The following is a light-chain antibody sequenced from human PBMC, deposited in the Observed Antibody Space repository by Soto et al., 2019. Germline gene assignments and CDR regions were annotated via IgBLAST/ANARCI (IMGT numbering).Light chain of an antibody. V-gene: IGLV2-14*01. CDR1: SSDVGSYNY. CDR3: SSYTTTSSRV. CDR2: DVS. J-gene: IGLJ1*01. Sequence: QPVLTQPASVSGSPGQSITISCTGTSSDVGSYNYVSWYQQHPGKAPKLMIFDVSTRPSGVSNRFSGSKSGNTASLTISGLQAEDEADYYCSSYTTTSSRVFGTGTKVTVL.